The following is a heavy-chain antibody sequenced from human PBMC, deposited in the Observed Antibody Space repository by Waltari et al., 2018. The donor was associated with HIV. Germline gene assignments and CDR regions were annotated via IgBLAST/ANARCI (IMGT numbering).Heavy chain of an antibody. CDR3: ARERITMVRGVIMPSHFDY. V-gene: IGHV4-31*03. J-gene: IGHJ4*02. Sequence: QVQLQESGPGLVKPSQTLSLTCTVSGGSISSGGYYWSWIRQHPGKGLEWIGYIYYSGSTSYNPSLKSRVTISVDTSKNQFSLKLSSVTAADTAVYYCARERITMVRGVIMPSHFDYWGQGTLVTVSS. D-gene: IGHD3-10*01. CDR1: GGSISSGGYY. CDR2: IYYSGST.